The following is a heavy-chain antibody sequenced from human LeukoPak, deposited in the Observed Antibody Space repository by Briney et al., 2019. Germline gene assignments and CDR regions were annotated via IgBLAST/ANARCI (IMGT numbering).Heavy chain of an antibody. CDR2: SSAYSANT. Sequence: ASVTVSFKASGYRFNIYGINWVRQAPGQGLEWMGWSSAYSANTNYAQNFQGRATLTRDTSTSTAYMELRSLRSDDTAVYYCARDFVRGSERVMGVDYWGQGTLVTVSS. CDR1: GYRFNIYG. J-gene: IGHJ4*02. V-gene: IGHV1-18*01. D-gene: IGHD3-16*01. CDR3: ARDFVRGSERVMGVDY.